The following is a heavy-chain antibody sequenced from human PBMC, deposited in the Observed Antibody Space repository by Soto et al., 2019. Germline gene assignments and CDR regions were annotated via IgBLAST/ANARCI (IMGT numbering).Heavy chain of an antibody. D-gene: IGHD3-22*01. CDR1: GGSVSSGSYY. Sequence: SETLSLTCTVSGGSVSSGSYYWSWIRQPPGKGLEWIGYIYYSGSTNYNPSLKSRVTISVDTSKDQFSLKLSSVTAADTAVYYCARAGASGYYFFAFDIWGQGTMVTVSS. V-gene: IGHV4-61*01. CDR2: IYYSGST. CDR3: ARAGASGYYFFAFDI. J-gene: IGHJ3*02.